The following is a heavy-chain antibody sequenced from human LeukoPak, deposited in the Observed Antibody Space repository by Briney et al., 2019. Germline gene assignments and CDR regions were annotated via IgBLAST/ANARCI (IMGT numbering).Heavy chain of an antibody. D-gene: IGHD3-10*01. CDR2: VYYSGRT. CDR3: ARHKPTGSYPLEL. CDR1: GDSISSYY. Sequence: SETLSLTCTVSGDSISSYYWSWLRQPPGKGLEWIGHVYYSGRTTYNPSLRSRLTISVDTSTSQLSLKLSSVTAADTAVYYCARHKPTGSYPLELWGQGTLITVSS. V-gene: IGHV4-59*08. J-gene: IGHJ4*02.